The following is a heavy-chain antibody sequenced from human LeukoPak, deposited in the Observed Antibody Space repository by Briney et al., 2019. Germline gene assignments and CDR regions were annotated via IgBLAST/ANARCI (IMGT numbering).Heavy chain of an antibody. D-gene: IGHD3-22*01. CDR1: GGSFSGYY. V-gene: IGHV4-34*01. J-gene: IGHJ4*02. Sequence: PSETLSLTCAVYGGSFSGYYWTCIRQPPGKGLEWIGEINHSGRTKYNPSLKSRVTISGDTSKNQFSLRLSSVTAADTAVYYCARASYSYDINGWVPFDYWGQGTLVTVSS. CDR2: INHSGRT. CDR3: ARASYSYDINGWVPFDY.